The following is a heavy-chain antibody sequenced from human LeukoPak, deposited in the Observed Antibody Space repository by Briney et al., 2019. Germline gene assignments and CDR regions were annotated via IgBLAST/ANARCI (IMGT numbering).Heavy chain of an antibody. V-gene: IGHV7-4-1*02. J-gene: IGHJ3*02. CDR3: ARPPGLLWFGESYAFDI. D-gene: IGHD3-10*01. CDR1: GYTFTSYG. CDR2: INTNTGNP. Sequence: GASVKVSCKASGYTFTSYGISWVRQAPGQGLEWMGWINTNTGNPTYAQGFTGRFVFSLDTSVSTAYLQISSLKAEDTAVYYCARPPGLLWFGESYAFDIWGQGTMVTVSS.